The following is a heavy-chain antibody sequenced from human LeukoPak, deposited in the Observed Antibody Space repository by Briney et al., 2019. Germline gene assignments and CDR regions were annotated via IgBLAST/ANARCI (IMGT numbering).Heavy chain of an antibody. J-gene: IGHJ4*02. CDR1: GFTFSSYS. D-gene: IGHD2-2*01. CDR2: ISSSSSTI. Sequence: GGSLRLSCAASGFTFSSYSMNWVRQAPGKGLEWVSYISSSSSTIYYADSVKGRFTISRDNAKNSLYLQMNSLRAEDTAVYYCARRGYCSSTSCFDYWGQGTLVTVSS. CDR3: ARRGYCSSTSCFDY. V-gene: IGHV3-48*01.